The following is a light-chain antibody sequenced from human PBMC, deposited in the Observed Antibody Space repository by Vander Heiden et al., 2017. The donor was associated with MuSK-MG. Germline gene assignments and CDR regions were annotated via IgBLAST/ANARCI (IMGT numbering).Light chain of an antibody. CDR2: DAS. V-gene: IGKV1-33*01. Sequence: DIQMTQSPSSLSASVGDRVTITCQASQDISNYLNWYQQKPGKAPKLLIYDASNLETGGPSRFSGSGSGTDFTFTISSLQPEDIATYYCQQYYKLPPITFGQGTRLEIK. CDR1: QDISNY. J-gene: IGKJ5*01. CDR3: QQYYKLPPIT.